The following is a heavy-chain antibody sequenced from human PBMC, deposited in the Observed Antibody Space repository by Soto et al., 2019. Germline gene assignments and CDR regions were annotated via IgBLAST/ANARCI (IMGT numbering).Heavy chain of an antibody. D-gene: IGHD1-26*01. Sequence: PGESLKISCKGSGYSFTSYWIGWVRQMPGKGLEWMGIIYPGDSDTRYSPSFQGQVTISADKPISTAYLQWSSLRASDTAMYYCARHSGSYTSHFDYWGQGTLVTVSS. CDR2: IYPGDSDT. CDR3: ARHSGSYTSHFDY. V-gene: IGHV5-51*01. J-gene: IGHJ4*02. CDR1: GYSFTSYW.